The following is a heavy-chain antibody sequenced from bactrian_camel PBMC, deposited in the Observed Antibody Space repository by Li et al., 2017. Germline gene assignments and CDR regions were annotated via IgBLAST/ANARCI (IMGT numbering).Heavy chain of an antibody. J-gene: IGHJ4*01. D-gene: IGHD1*01. V-gene: IGHV3S54*01. CDR1: GITEGTNC. CDR3: AGSHCDGDACHGADLTH. CDR2: VATGSGNT. Sequence: HVQLVESGGGSVQAGGSLRLSCEVSGITEGTNCIGWFRQAPGKEREGVARVATGSGNTYYADSVKGRFTISRDNAKSTVYLQMNSLESEDTARYWCAGSHCDGDACHGADLTHWGQGTQVTVS.